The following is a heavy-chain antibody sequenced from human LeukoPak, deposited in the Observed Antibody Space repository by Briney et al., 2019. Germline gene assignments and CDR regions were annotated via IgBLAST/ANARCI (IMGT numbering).Heavy chain of an antibody. D-gene: IGHD3-10*01. V-gene: IGHV3-9*01. J-gene: IGHJ4*02. Sequence: PGRSLRLSCAASGFTFDDYAMHWVRQAPGKGLEWVSGISWNSGSIGYADSVKGRFTISRDNAKNSLYLQMNSLRAEDTALYYCAKGFLWFGKSYFDYWGQGTLVTVSS. CDR1: GFTFDDYA. CDR3: AKGFLWFGKSYFDY. CDR2: ISWNSGSI.